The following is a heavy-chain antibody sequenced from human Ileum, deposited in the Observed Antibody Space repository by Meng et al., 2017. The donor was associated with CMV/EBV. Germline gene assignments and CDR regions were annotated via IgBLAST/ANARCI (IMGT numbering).Heavy chain of an antibody. Sequence: QMQLQESGPGLVKPVETLSRTCSVSGGSISDYHWTWIRKPAGKGLQWLGRLRTSGTIDHNPSFKSRVTLSIDTSKNQFSLKLTSVTAADTAVYYCGRAGARGVPVDIWGQGTLVTVSS. CDR3: GRAGARGVPVDI. V-gene: IGHV4-4*07. D-gene: IGHD3-10*01. CDR1: GGSISDYH. CDR2: LRTSGTI. J-gene: IGHJ4*02.